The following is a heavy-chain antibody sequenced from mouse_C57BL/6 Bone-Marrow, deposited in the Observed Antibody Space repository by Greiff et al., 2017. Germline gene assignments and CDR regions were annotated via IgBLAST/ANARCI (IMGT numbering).Heavy chain of an antibody. J-gene: IGHJ2*01. CDR2: IYPGSGNT. CDR1: GYTFTDYY. V-gene: IGHV1-76*01. CDR3: ARGHGSSPFDY. D-gene: IGHD1-1*01. Sequence: QVQLQQSGAELVRPGASVKLSCKASGYTFTDYYITWVKQRPGQGLEWIARIYPGSGNTYYNEKFKGKATLTAEKSSSTAYMQLSSLTSEDSAVYFCARGHGSSPFDYWGQGTTLTVSS.